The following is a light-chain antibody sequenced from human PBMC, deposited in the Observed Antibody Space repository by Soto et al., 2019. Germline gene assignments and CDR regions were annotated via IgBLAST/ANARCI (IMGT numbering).Light chain of an antibody. CDR3: QQSHSTPYT. CDR1: QSISRY. V-gene: IGKV1-39*01. CDR2: AGS. J-gene: IGKJ2*01. Sequence: DIQMTQSPSSLSASVGETVTITCRASQSISRYLNWYQQKPGKAPNLLINAGSSFQSGVPSRFSGGGSGTDFTLTINGLQPEDFATYYCQQSHSTPYTFGQGTKLEIK.